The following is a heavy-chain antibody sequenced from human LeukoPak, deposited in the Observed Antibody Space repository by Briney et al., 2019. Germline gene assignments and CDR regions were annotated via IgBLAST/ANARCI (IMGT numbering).Heavy chain of an antibody. Sequence: PGVSLRLSCAASGFTFSDYTMNWVRQAPGKGLEWVSSTRSAGTYMYYADSVKGRFTISRDNAKNSLYLQMGSLRAEDTAVYYCTRSRSGFDVWGQGTMVTVSS. CDR2: TRSAGTYM. D-gene: IGHD2-15*01. CDR1: GFTFSDYT. J-gene: IGHJ3*01. V-gene: IGHV3-21*01. CDR3: TRSRSGFDV.